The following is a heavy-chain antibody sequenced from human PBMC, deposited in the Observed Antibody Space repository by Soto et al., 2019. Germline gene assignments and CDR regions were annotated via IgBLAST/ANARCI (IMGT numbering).Heavy chain of an antibody. V-gene: IGHV3-30*18. Sequence: QVQLVESGGGVVQPGRSLRLSCAASGFTFSAYGMHWVRQAPGKGLEWVAATSSDGSYKYYTDSVKGRFTISRDNSKNTLYLRMNGLRAKDTAVYFCANNMVRGTWYFDYWGQGTLVTVSS. CDR1: GFTFSAYG. CDR3: ANNMVRGTWYFDY. CDR2: TSSDGSYK. D-gene: IGHD3-10*01. J-gene: IGHJ4*02.